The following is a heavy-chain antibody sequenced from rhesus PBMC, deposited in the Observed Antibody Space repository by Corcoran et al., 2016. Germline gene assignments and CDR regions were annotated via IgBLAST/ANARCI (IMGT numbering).Heavy chain of an antibody. V-gene: IGHV3S5*01. Sequence: EVQLAESGGGLVQPGGSLRLSWAASGFTFSRYGLSRGRQAPGKGLEWVSYIINGGGSTYYADSVKGRFTISRDNSKNTLSLQMNSLRAEDTAVYYCAHRSSLDYWGQGVLVTVSS. CDR2: YIINGGGST. J-gene: IGHJ4*01. D-gene: IGHD4-29*01. CDR3: AHRSSLDY. CDR1: GFTFSRYG.